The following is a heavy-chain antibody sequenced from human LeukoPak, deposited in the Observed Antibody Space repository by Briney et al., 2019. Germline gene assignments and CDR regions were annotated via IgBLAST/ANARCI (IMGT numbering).Heavy chain of an antibody. CDR1: GFTFSSYA. CDR3: ARELPRSWYFDL. J-gene: IGHJ2*01. CDR2: ISYDGSNK. V-gene: IGHV3-30*04. Sequence: GGSLRLSCAASGFTFSSYAMHWVRQAPGKGLEWVAVISYDGSNKYYADSVKGRFTISRDNSKNTLYLQMNSLRAEDTAVYYCARELPRSWYFDLWGRGTLVTVSS. D-gene: IGHD2-15*01.